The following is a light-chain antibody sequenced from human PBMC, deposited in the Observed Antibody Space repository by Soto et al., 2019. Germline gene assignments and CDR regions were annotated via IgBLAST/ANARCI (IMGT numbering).Light chain of an antibody. CDR2: KAS. Sequence: DIQMTQSPSTLSASVGDRVTITCRASQSISSWLAWYQQKPGKAPKLLIYKASSLESGVPSRFXGSGSGTEFTLTISSLQPDDFATYYCQQYNSYSGRTFGQGTKVEIK. CDR3: QQYNSYSGRT. J-gene: IGKJ1*01. CDR1: QSISSW. V-gene: IGKV1-5*03.